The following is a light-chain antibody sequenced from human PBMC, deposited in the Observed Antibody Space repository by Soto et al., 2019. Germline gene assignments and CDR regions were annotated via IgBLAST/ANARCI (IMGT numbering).Light chain of an antibody. CDR3: QTWGTGTPWV. J-gene: IGLJ3*02. Sequence: QLVLTQSPSASASLGASVKLTCTLSSGHSNYAIAWHQQQPEKGTRYLMKLNSDGSHSKGDWIPDRFSGSSSGAERYLTISSLQSEDEADYYCQTWGTGTPWVFGGGTKLTVL. CDR2: LNSDGSH. V-gene: IGLV4-69*01. CDR1: SGHSNYA.